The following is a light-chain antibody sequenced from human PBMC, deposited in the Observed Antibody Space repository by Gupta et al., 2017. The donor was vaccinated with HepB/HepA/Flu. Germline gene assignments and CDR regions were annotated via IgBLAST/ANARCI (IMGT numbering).Light chain of an antibody. J-gene: IGKJ1*01. CDR1: QSVSSNS. CDR3: QQDGSSRT. CDR2: EAS. Sequence: EIVLTQSPGTLSLSPGERASISCRASQSVSSNSLSWYQLKPGQAPRLLIYEASSRPTGIPDRFSGSGSGTDFTLTISRLEPEDFAVYYCQQDGSSRTFGQGTKVEI. V-gene: IGKV3-20*01.